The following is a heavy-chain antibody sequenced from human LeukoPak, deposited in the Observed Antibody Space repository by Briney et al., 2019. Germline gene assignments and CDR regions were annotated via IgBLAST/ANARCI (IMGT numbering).Heavy chain of an antibody. CDR2: ISSSSSYI. CDR1: GFTFSSYS. CDR3: ARAVGATHL. V-gene: IGHV3-21*01. J-gene: IGHJ4*02. Sequence: GGSLRLSCAASGFTFSSYSMNWVRQPPGKGLEWVSSISSSSSYIYYAGSEKGRFTISRDNAKNSLYLQMNSLRAEDTAVYYCARAVGATHLWGQGTLVTVSS. D-gene: IGHD1-26*01.